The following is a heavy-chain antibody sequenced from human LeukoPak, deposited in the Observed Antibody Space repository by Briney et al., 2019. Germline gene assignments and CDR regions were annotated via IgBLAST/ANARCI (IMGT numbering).Heavy chain of an antibody. Sequence: SETLSLTCTVSGGSISSYYWSWIRQPPGKGLEWIGYNFHSVTTNYNPSLQSRVFISVDTSKNQFSLDLTSVTAADTAVYYCATYSDITGSFDYWGQGTLVTVSS. CDR3: ATYSDITGSFDY. D-gene: IGHD3-22*01. V-gene: IGHV4-59*01. J-gene: IGHJ4*02. CDR1: GGSISSYY. CDR2: NFHSVTT.